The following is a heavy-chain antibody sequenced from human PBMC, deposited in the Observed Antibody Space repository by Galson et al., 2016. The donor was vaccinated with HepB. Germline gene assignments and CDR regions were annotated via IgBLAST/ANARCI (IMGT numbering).Heavy chain of an antibody. CDR3: ARDWWGALDY. CDR2: LHTSGST. D-gene: IGHD2-15*01. Sequence: TLSLTCSVSSGSITSGSYYWSWIRQPAGKGLEWIGRLHTSGSTKYNPSLKSRVIISVDTSKNQFFLTLRSVTAADTAVYYCARDWWGALDYWGQGTLVTVSS. V-gene: IGHV4-61*02. CDR1: SGSITSGSYY. J-gene: IGHJ4*02.